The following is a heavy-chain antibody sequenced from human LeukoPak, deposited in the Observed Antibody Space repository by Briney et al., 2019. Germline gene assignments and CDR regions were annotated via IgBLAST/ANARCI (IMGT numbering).Heavy chain of an antibody. Sequence: SEALSLTCTVSGGSISSSSYYWGWIRQPPGKGLGWIGSIYYSGSTYYNPFLKSRVTISVDTSKNQFSLKLSSVTAADTAVYYCARGKPYYYYYYMDVWGKGTTVTVSS. CDR1: GGSISSSSYY. V-gene: IGHV4-39*07. J-gene: IGHJ6*03. CDR2: IYYSGST. CDR3: ARGKPYYYYYYMDV.